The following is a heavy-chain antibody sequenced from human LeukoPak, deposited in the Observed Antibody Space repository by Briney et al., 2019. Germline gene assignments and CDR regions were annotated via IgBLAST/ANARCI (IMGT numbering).Heavy chain of an antibody. J-gene: IGHJ5*02. CDR2: INPNSGGT. D-gene: IGHD2/OR15-2a*01. Sequence: GASVKVSCKASGYTFTSYAMNWVRQAPGQGLEWMGWINPNSGGTNYAQKFQGRVTMTRDTSISTAYMELSRLRSDDTAVYYCARTLKRGGNRFDPWGQGTLVTVSS. CDR3: ARTLKRGGNRFDP. CDR1: GYTFTSYA. V-gene: IGHV1-2*02.